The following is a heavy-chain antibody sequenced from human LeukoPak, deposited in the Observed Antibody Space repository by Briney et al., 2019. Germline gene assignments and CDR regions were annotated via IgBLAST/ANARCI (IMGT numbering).Heavy chain of an antibody. D-gene: IGHD3-3*01. Sequence: SETLSLTCAVYGGSFSGHYWSWIRQPPGKGLEWIGEINHSGSTNYNPSLKSRVTISVDTSKNQFSLKLSSVTAADTAVYYCARGPGFLEWLFNYWGQGILVTVSS. CDR2: INHSGST. CDR1: GGSFSGHY. CDR3: ARGPGFLEWLFNY. J-gene: IGHJ4*02. V-gene: IGHV4-34*01.